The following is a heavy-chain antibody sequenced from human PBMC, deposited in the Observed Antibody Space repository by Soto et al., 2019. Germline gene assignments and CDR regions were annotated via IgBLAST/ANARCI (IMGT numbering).Heavy chain of an antibody. V-gene: IGHV3-30*18. CDR2: ISYDGTDE. CDR1: GFSFSSYG. CDR3: AQQESGWNDHSDY. Sequence: QVQLVESGGGVVQPGRSLRLSCAASGFSFSSYGMHWVRQAPGKGLEWVAMISYDGTDEYYADSVKGRFTISRDNSKNTVYLQMKSLSAEDTAVYYFAQQESGWNDHSDYWGQGTLVTASS. J-gene: IGHJ4*02. D-gene: IGHD1-1*01.